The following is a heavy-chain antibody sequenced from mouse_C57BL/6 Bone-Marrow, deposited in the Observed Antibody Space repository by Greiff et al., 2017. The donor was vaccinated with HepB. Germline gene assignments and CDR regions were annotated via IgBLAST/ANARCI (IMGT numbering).Heavy chain of an antibody. V-gene: IGHV5-4*01. CDR1: GFTFRSYA. CDR3: ARERAAGVYFDY. Sequence: DVKLVESGGGLVKPGGSLKLSCAASGFTFRSYAMSWVRQTPEKRLEWVATISDGGSYTYYPDNVKGRFTISRDNSKNNLYLQMSHLKSEDTAIDYCARERAAGVYFDYWGQGTTLTVSS. J-gene: IGHJ2*01. D-gene: IGHD3-1*01. CDR2: ISDGGSYT.